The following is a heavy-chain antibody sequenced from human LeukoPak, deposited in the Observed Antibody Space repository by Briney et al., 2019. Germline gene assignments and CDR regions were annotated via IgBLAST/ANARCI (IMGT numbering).Heavy chain of an antibody. CDR3: AKDRHAPGRYCSSTTRFPFDS. Sequence: PGGSLRLSCVVSGFTFSSYAMSWVRQAPGKGLEWVSGISGSGGSTYYADSVKGRFTISRDNTKNTLYLQMNSLRAEDTAVYYCAKDRHAPGRYCSSTTRFPFDSWGQGTLVTVSS. CDR1: GFTFSSYA. J-gene: IGHJ5*01. CDR2: ISGSGGST. V-gene: IGHV3-23*01. D-gene: IGHD2-2*01.